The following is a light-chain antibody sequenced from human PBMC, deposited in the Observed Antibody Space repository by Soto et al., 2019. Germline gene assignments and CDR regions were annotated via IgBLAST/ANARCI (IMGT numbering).Light chain of an antibody. V-gene: IGKV3-15*01. Sequence: EIVMTQSPATLSVYPGERVTLSCRASQSVSSYLAWYQQKPCQPPRLLIYDASTRATGIPARFSGSGSGTALPLTVNSLQSEDFAIYYCHQYNTWPFFNFGPGTSVDI. CDR1: QSVSSY. J-gene: IGKJ3*01. CDR3: HQYNTWPFFN. CDR2: DAS.